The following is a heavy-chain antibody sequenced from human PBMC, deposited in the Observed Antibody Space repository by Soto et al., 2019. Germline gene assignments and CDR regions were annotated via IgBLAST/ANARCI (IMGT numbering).Heavy chain of an antibody. D-gene: IGHD3-9*01. Sequence: GGSLRLSCAASGVTLTSSGVSWVRQAPGKGLEWVAALSATSASIFSAGSVKGRFTISRDNSENTVFLQMSSLRAEDTAIYYCATHSLQYLDWLLAPLDNWGQGTLVTVSS. CDR2: LSATSASI. CDR3: ATHSLQYLDWLLAPLDN. V-gene: IGHV3-23*01. J-gene: IGHJ4*02. CDR1: GVTLTSSG.